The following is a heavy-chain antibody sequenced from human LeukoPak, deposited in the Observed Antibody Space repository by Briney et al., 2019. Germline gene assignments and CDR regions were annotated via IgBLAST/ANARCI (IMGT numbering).Heavy chain of an antibody. V-gene: IGHV4-34*01. CDR1: GGTFSGYY. D-gene: IGHD3-10*01. J-gene: IGHJ6*03. CDR2: INHSGYN. CDR3: ARHAEVRGLHYYYYYYMDV. Sequence: SGTLSPTFPGYGGTFSGYYWRGLGPPPGKGGEGVGEINHSGYNNYNPSLKSRVTISVDTSKNQFSLTLSSVTAADTAVYYCARHAEVRGLHYYYYYYMDVWGKGTTVTVSS.